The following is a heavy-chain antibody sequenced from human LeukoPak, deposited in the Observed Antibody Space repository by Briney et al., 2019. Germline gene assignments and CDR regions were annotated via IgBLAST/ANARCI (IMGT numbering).Heavy chain of an antibody. CDR1: GFTFSSYG. J-gene: IGHJ4*02. CDR2: IWYDGSNK. Sequence: PGGSLRLSCAASGFTFSSYGMHWVRQAPGKGLEWVAVIWYDGSNKYYADSVKGRFTISRDNSKNTLYLQMNSLRAEDTAVYYCAKDSGDYGDYEPGYFDYWGQGTLVTVSS. CDR3: AKDSGDYGDYEPGYFDY. D-gene: IGHD4-17*01. V-gene: IGHV3-30*02.